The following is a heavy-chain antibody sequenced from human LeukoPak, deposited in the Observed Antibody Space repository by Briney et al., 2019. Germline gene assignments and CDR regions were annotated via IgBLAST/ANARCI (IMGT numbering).Heavy chain of an antibody. D-gene: IGHD1-26*01. V-gene: IGHV3-48*04. Sequence: GGSLRLSCAASGFTFNSFGMSWVRQAPGKGLEWLSYISSSSSTIYYADSVKGRFTISRDNAKNSLYLQMNSLRAEDTAVYYCAREVGASEFDYWGQGTLVTVSS. J-gene: IGHJ4*02. CDR3: AREVGASEFDY. CDR2: ISSSSSTI. CDR1: GFTFNSFG.